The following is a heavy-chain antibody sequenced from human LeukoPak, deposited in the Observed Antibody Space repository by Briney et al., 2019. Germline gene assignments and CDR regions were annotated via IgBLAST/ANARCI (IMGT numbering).Heavy chain of an antibody. J-gene: IGHJ6*03. CDR2: INPNSGGT. V-gene: IGHV1-2*02. CDR3: ARAGPQDYYYYMDV. Sequence: ASVKVSCKASGYTFTGYYMHWGRQAPGQGLEWMGWINPNSGGTNYAQKFQVRVTITRDTSISTAYMELSRLRSDDTAVYYCARAGPQDYYYYMDVWGKGTTVTVSS. CDR1: GYTFTGYY.